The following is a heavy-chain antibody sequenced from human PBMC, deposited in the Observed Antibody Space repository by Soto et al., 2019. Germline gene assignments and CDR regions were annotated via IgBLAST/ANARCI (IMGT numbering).Heavy chain of an antibody. CDR2: TYYRSKWYN. CDR3: ARDSGAVAGTTHYYYYMDV. D-gene: IGHD6-19*01. J-gene: IGHJ6*03. Sequence: PSQTLSLTCAISGDSGSSNSAAWNSIRQSPSRGLEWLGRTYYRSKWYNDYAVSVKSRITINPDTSKNQFSLQLNSVAPEDTAVYYCARDSGAVAGTTHYYYYMDVWGKGTTGTVSS. CDR1: GDSGSSNSAA. V-gene: IGHV6-1*01.